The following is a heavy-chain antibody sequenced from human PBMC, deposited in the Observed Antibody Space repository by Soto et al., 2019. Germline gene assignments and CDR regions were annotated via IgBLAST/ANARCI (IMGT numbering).Heavy chain of an antibody. Sequence: GGSLRLSCAASGFTFSSYAMSWVRQAPGKGLEWVSAISGSGGSTYYADSVKGRFTISRDNSKNTLYLQMNSLRAEDTAVYYCAKLQDPLSAARRLPRDDYYYYMDVWGKGTTVTVSS. CDR1: GFTFSSYA. D-gene: IGHD6-6*01. CDR3: AKLQDPLSAARRLPRDDYYYYMDV. CDR2: ISGSGGST. J-gene: IGHJ6*03. V-gene: IGHV3-23*01.